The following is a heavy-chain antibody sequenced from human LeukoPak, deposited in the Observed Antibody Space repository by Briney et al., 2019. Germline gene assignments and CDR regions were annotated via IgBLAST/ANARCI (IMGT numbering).Heavy chain of an antibody. CDR3: AKDSSTNGAPRGYFDY. CDR1: GFTFSSYA. J-gene: IGHJ4*02. V-gene: IGHV3-9*01. D-gene: IGHD2-8*01. CDR2: ISWNSGSI. Sequence: GGSLRLSCAASGFTFSSYAMHWVRQAPGKGLEWVSGISWNSGSIGYADSVKGRFTISRDNAKNSLYLQMNSLRAEDTALYYCAKDSSTNGAPRGYFDYWGQGTLVTVSS.